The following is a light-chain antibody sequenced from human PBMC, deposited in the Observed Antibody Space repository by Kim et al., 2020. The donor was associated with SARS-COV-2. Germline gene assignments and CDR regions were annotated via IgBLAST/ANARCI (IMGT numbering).Light chain of an antibody. V-gene: IGKV3-11*01. CDR3: QQRTTWPPWT. CDR1: QSIDNY. CDR2: DAS. J-gene: IGKJ1*01. Sequence: SPGERATRSCRASQSIDNYLAWYQQRPGQPPRLLIYDASNRATGIPARFSGSGSGTDFTLTISSLEPEDFAVYYCQQRTTWPPWTFGQGTKVDIK.